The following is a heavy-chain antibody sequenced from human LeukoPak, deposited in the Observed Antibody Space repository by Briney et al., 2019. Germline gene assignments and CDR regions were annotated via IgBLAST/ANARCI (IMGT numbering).Heavy chain of an antibody. V-gene: IGHV1-8*01. CDR2: MNPNSGNT. CDR3: ARSPYRNTAMASGY. D-gene: IGHD5-18*01. CDR1: GYTFTSYD. Sequence: ASVKVSCKASGYTFTSYDINWVRQATGQGLEWMGWMNPNSGNTGYAQKFQGRVTMTRNTSISTAYMELSSLRSEATAVYYCARSPYRNTAMASGYWGQGTLVTVSS. J-gene: IGHJ4*02.